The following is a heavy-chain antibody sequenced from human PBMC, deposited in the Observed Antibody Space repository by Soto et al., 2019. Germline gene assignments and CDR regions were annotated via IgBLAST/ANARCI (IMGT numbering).Heavy chain of an antibody. J-gene: IGHJ6*02. Sequence: SETLSLTCAVYGGSFSGYYWSWIRQPPGKGLEWIGEINHSGSTNYNPSLKSRVTISVDTSKNQFSLKLSSVTAADTAVYYCARARGSSSSDYYYGMDVWGQGTTVTVS. CDR2: INHSGST. CDR1: GGSFSGYY. D-gene: IGHD6-6*01. CDR3: ARARGSSSSDYYYGMDV. V-gene: IGHV4-34*01.